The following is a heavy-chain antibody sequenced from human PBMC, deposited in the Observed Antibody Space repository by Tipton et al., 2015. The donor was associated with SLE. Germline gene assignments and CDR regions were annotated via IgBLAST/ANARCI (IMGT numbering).Heavy chain of an antibody. CDR1: GGSIRTSDYY. Sequence: TLSLTCTVSGGSIRTSDYYWGWIRQPPGKGLEWIATIYYNGATQYNPSLKSRVTISVDTSKNQFSLKLNSVTAADTAVYYCAREFLNPVTTVHYYFDLWGRGTLVTVSS. CDR2: IYYNGAT. D-gene: IGHD4-11*01. CDR3: AREFLNPVTTVHYYFDL. J-gene: IGHJ2*01. V-gene: IGHV4-39*07.